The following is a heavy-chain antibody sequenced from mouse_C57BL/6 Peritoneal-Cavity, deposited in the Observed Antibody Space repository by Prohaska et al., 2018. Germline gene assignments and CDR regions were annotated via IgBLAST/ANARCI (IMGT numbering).Heavy chain of an antibody. Sequence: EVMLVESGGGLVKPGGSLKLSCAASGFTFSSYTMSWVRKTPEKRLEWVANISGCWCNTYYPDSVKGRFIISRDNAKNTLYLQMSSLRFEDTAVYYCVKNMGYTNYYAMDYWSQG. CDR3: VKNMGYTNYYAMDY. D-gene: IGHD2-2*01. CDR2: ISGCWCNT. CDR1: GFTFSSYT. V-gene: IGHV5-9*01. J-gene: IGHJ4*01.